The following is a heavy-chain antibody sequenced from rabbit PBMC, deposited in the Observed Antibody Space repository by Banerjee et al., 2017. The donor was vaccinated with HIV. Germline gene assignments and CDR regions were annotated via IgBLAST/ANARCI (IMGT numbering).Heavy chain of an antibody. V-gene: IGHV1S45*01. Sequence: QEQLEESGGDLVKPEGSLTLTCTASGFSFSNKYVMCWVRQAPGKGLEWIGCIGIGSGTTYYASWAKGRFTITKTSSTTVTLQITSLTAADTATYFCARDVDSYVPFNLWGQGTLVTVS. CDR1: GFSFSNKYV. D-gene: IGHD6-1*01. CDR3: ARDVDSYVPFNL. CDR2: IGIGSGTT. J-gene: IGHJ4*01.